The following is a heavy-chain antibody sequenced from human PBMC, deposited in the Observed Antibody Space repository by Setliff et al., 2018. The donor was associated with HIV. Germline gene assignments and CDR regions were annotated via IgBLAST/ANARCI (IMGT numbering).Heavy chain of an antibody. Sequence: ASVKVSCKASGYTFRNQGLSWVRQAPGQGPEWMGWISVDSGDSYYGQKFQDRVIMTADTSTNTAYMELRSLRSDDSAIYYCARTEAYNNYEDYWGQGTQVTVSS. D-gene: IGHD3-10*01. V-gene: IGHV1-18*01. CDR3: ARTEAYNNYEDY. CDR1: GYTFRNQG. J-gene: IGHJ4*02. CDR2: ISVDSGDS.